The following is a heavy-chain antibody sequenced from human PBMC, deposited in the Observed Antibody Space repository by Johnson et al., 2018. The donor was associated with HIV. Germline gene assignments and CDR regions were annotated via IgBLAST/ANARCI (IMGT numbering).Heavy chain of an antibody. D-gene: IGHD6-6*01. CDR3: AKVPGSSSSKEGRGAFDI. Sequence: QEQLVESGGGVVQPGGSLRLSCAATGFTFSSYGMHWVRQAPGKGLEWVAVISYDGSNKYYADSLKGRFTITRDTPKNTLYLQMNSLRAEDTAVYYCAKVPGSSSSKEGRGAFDIWGQGTMVTVSS. CDR1: GFTFSSYG. J-gene: IGHJ3*02. V-gene: IGHV3-30*18. CDR2: ISYDGSNK.